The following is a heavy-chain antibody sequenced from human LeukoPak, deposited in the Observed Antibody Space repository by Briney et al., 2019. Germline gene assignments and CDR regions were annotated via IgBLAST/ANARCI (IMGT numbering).Heavy chain of an antibody. CDR1: GYTFTGYY. J-gene: IGHJ4*02. CDR3: ARDRDFWSEGGY. D-gene: IGHD3-3*01. V-gene: IGHV1-2*02. CDR2: INPNSGDT. Sequence: ASVKVSCKASGYTFTGYYMHWVRQAPGQGLEWMGWINPNSGDTNYAQKLQGRVTMTTDTSTSTAYMELRSLRSDDTAVYYCARDRDFWSEGGYWGQGTLVTVSS.